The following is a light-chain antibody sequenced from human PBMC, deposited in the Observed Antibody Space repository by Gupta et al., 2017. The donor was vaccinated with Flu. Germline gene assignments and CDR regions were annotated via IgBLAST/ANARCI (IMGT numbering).Light chain of an antibody. CDR2: DAS. V-gene: IGKV3-11*01. J-gene: IGKJ1*01. Sequence: IVLTQSPATLSVSPGERATPSCRASQSVSNYLAWYQQKPGQAPRLLIYDASNRATGIPARFSGSGSGTDFTLTISSLEPEDFAVYYCQPSKNWPGTFGQGTKVEIK. CDR1: QSVSNY. CDR3: QPSKNWPGT.